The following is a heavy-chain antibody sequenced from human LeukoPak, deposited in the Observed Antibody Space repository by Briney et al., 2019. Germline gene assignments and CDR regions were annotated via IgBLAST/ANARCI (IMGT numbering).Heavy chain of an antibody. D-gene: IGHD4-17*01. CDR3: AREIGYGDLYFYYYMDV. V-gene: IGHV4-61*02. J-gene: IGHJ6*03. Sequence: SETLSLTCTVSGGSIRSGKFYWSWIRQPAGKSLEWIGRIFTSGSTNYNPSLKSRVTISLDTTKNQFSLSLSSATAADTALYYCAREIGYGDLYFYYYMDVWGKGTAVTVSS. CDR1: GGSIRSGKFY. CDR2: IFTSGST.